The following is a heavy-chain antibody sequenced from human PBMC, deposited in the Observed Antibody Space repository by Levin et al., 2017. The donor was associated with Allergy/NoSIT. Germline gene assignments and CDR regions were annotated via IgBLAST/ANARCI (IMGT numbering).Heavy chain of an antibody. Sequence: SETLSLTCDVYGASLSGDYWSWIRQPPGKGLEWIGEVSHSGRTNYSPSLESRVSVSVDTSKNQISLKLRSLTAADTAVYYCARGHLVVARSGPYKVIQGGYMDVWGKGTTVTVSS. J-gene: IGHJ6*03. V-gene: IGHV4-34*01. D-gene: IGHD3-22*01. CDR1: GASLSGDY. CDR2: VSHSGRT. CDR3: ARGHLVVARSGPYKVIQGGYMDV.